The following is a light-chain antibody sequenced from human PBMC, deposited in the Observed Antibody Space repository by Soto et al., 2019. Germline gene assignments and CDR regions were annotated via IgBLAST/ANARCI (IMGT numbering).Light chain of an antibody. CDR1: SSDVDNYNF. V-gene: IGLV2-23*01. J-gene: IGLJ2*01. CDR3: CAYSVRNMNVG. Sequence: QSALTQPASVSGSPGQSSTISCTGTSSDVDNYNFVSWYQQHPGKAPKLIIYEGIKRPSGISNRFSGSKAANTASLTIAGLQAGDESYYYFCAYSVRNMNVGFGGGTKLTVL. CDR2: EGI.